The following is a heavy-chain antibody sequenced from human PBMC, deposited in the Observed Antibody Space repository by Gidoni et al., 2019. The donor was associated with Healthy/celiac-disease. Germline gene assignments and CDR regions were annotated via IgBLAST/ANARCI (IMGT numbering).Heavy chain of an antibody. V-gene: IGHV4-38-2*02. J-gene: IGHJ2*01. CDR3: ARDLEGYCSGGSCYSFWYFDL. D-gene: IGHD2-15*01. CDR2: IYHSGST. Sequence: QVQLQQSGPGLVKPSETLSLTCTVSGYSISSGYFWGWIRQPPGQGLEWIGSIYHSGSTYYNPSLKSRVTISVDTSKNQFSLKLSSVTAADTAVYYCARDLEGYCSGGSCYSFWYFDLWGRGTLVTVSS. CDR1: GYSISSGYF.